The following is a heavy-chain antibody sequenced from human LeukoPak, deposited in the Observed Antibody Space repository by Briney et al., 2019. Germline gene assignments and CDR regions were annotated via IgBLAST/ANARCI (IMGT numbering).Heavy chain of an antibody. CDR1: GYTFTSYA. CDR2: INTNTGNP. D-gene: IGHD3-16*01. Sequence: ASVKVSCKASGYTFTSYAMNWVRQAPGQGLECMGWINTNTGNPTYAQGFTGRFVFSLDTSVSTAYLQISSLKAEDTAVYYCAREGGFGYYYYYMDVWGKGTTVTVSS. J-gene: IGHJ6*03. CDR3: AREGGFGYYYYYMDV. V-gene: IGHV7-4-1*02.